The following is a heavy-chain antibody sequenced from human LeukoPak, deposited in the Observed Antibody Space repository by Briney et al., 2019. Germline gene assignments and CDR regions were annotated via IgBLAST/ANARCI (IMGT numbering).Heavy chain of an antibody. CDR1: GGSISTYY. Sequence: SETLSLTCTVSGGSISTYYWTWIRQPPGKGLEYIGYIYYTGGHNYNPSLKSRVTISVDMSKNQFSLKLSSVTAADTAVHYCARISMVRGATLSWFDPWGQGTLVTVSS. CDR2: IYYTGGH. J-gene: IGHJ5*02. D-gene: IGHD3-10*01. V-gene: IGHV4-59*08. CDR3: ARISMVRGATLSWFDP.